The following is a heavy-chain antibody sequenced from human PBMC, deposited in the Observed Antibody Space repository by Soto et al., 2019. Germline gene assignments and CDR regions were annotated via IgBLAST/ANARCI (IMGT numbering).Heavy chain of an antibody. V-gene: IGHV3-23*01. CDR1: GFTFSTYA. J-gene: IGHJ4*02. CDR2: TSDSGYIT. D-gene: IGHD2-15*01. CDR3: ARVGSGWWTDD. Sequence: GGSLRLSCAVSGFTFSTYAMSWVRQAPGKGLEWVSSTSDSGYITYYGDSVKGRFTTSRDNSKNTLYLQMNSLGADDTAVYYCARVGSGWWTDDWGQGTLVTVSS.